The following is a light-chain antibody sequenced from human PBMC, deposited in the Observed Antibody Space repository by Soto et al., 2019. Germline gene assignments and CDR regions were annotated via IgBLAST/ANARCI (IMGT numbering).Light chain of an antibody. CDR2: DDN. V-gene: IGLV1-51*01. J-gene: IGLJ2*01. CDR1: NSNIGTNY. Sequence: QSVLTQPPSVSAAPGQQVTISCSGSNSNIGTNYVSWYQHLPGTAPKLLIYDDNKRPSGIPDRFSASKSGTSATLGITGLXXXXXADYYCGTWDSSLSAEVFGGGTQLTVL. CDR3: GTWDSSLSAEV.